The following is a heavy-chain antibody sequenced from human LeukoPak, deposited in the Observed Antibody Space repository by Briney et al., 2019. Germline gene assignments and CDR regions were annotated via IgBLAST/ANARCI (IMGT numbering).Heavy chain of an antibody. Sequence: GGSLRLSCAASGFTLSNTWMSWVRQAPGKGLDWVGRIKSQVDGGTTDYTAPVKGRFTISRDDSKNTLYLQMHSLKTEDTALYYCSTGGHYFGSWGQGTLVTVSS. CDR1: GFTLSNTW. J-gene: IGHJ4*02. CDR3: STGGHYFGS. D-gene: IGHD1-26*01. V-gene: IGHV3-15*01. CDR2: IKSQVDGGTT.